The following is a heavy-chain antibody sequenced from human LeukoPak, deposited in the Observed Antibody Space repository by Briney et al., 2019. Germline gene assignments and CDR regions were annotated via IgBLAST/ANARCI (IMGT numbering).Heavy chain of an antibody. Sequence: RGSLRLSCAASGFTFSSYSMNWVRQAPGKGLEWVSSISSSSSYIYYADSVKGRFTISRDNAKNSLYLQMNSLRAEDTAVYYCARDTYYYDSSGYYPDAFDIWGQGTMVTVSS. CDR1: GFTFSSYS. CDR2: ISSSSSYI. D-gene: IGHD3-22*01. CDR3: ARDTYYYDSSGYYPDAFDI. V-gene: IGHV3-21*01. J-gene: IGHJ3*02.